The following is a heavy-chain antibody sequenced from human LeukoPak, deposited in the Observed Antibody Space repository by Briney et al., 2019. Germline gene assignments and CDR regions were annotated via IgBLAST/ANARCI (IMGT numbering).Heavy chain of an antibody. D-gene: IGHD2-2*02. CDR2: INHSGST. Sequence: SETLSLTCAVYGGSFSGYYWSWIRQPPGKGLEWIGEINHSGSTNYNPSLKSRVTISVDTSKNQFSLKLSSVTAADTAVYYCARGLDCSSTSCYRFDYWGQGTLVTVSS. J-gene: IGHJ4*02. CDR3: ARGLDCSSTSCYRFDY. V-gene: IGHV4-34*01. CDR1: GGSFSGYY.